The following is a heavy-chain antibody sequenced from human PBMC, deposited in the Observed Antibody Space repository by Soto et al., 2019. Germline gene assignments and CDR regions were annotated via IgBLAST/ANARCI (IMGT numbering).Heavy chain of an antibody. Sequence: PRGPLRLSCAASGFTFTSHAMHWVRQTPRKGLEWVASISYDEIYKKYASSVKGRFTVSRENVKNTLSLQINSLRPEDTAVYYCSKDSSYRLPDNYFYYGLDVWRQGTTVTVSS. V-gene: IGHV3-30*18. CDR1: GFTFTSHA. CDR2: ISYDEIYK. D-gene: IGHD2-2*01. CDR3: SKDSSYRLPDNYFYYGLDV. J-gene: IGHJ6*02.